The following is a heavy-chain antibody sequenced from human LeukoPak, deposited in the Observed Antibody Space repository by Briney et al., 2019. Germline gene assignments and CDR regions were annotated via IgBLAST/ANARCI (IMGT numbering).Heavy chain of an antibody. D-gene: IGHD3-22*01. V-gene: IGHV3-7*01. CDR3: ASLPLGYYDSSGFDY. CDR1: GFTFSGYW. CDR2: IKQDGSEK. Sequence: GGSLRLSCTASGFTFSGYWMTWVRQAPGKGLEWVANIKQDGSEKYYVDSVKGRFTISRDNAKNSLYLQMNSLRAEDTAVYYCASLPLGYYDSSGFDYWGQGTLVTVSS. J-gene: IGHJ4*02.